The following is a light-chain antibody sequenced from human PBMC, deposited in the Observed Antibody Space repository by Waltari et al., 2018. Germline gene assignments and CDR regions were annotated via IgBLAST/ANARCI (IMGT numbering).Light chain of an antibody. Sequence: DIQLTQSPSSLSASVGDRVTITCRTSQIFNNYLTWYQQKAGKAPQLLIFDASNLERGVPSRFSGSGSGTDFTLTISSLQPDDFATYYCQQSYTPPRTFGQGTRV. CDR3: QQSYTPPRT. CDR1: QIFNNY. J-gene: IGKJ1*01. V-gene: IGKV1-39*01. CDR2: DAS.